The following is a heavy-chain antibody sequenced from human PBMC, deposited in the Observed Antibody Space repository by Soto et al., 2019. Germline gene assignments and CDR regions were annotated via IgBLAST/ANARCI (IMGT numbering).Heavy chain of an antibody. CDR3: TRDTASGYSFY. V-gene: IGHV3-49*03. Sequence: GGSLRLSCAASGFTFSTYAMSWFRQAPWKGLEWVGFIRSKAYGGTTEYAASVKGRFTISRDDSKSIAYLQMNSLKTEDTAVYYCTRDTASGYSFYWGQGTLVTVSS. D-gene: IGHD5-18*01. CDR2: IRSKAYGGTT. J-gene: IGHJ4*02. CDR1: GFTFSTYA.